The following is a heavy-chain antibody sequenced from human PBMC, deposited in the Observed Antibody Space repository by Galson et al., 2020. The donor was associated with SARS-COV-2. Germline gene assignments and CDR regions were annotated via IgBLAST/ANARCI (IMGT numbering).Heavy chain of an antibody. CDR2: ISGSGGST. Sequence: GESLKISCAASGFTFSSYAMSWVRQAPGKGLEWVSAISGSGGSTYYADSVKGRFTISRDNSKNTLYLQMNSLRAEDTAVYYCAKDPYYDFWSGYLDYYGMDVWGQGTTVTVSS. V-gene: IGHV3-23*01. CDR1: GFTFSSYA. CDR3: AKDPYYDFWSGYLDYYGMDV. D-gene: IGHD3-3*01. J-gene: IGHJ6*02.